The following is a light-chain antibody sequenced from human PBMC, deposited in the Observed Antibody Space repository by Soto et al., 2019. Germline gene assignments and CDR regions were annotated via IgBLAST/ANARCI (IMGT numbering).Light chain of an antibody. CDR1: QSISSW. CDR2: GAS. Sequence: DIQMTQSPSTLSASVGDRVTITCRASQSISSWLAWYQQKPGKAPKLLIYGASSLESGVPSRFSGSGSGTEFPLTISSLQPDDFATYYCQQYNSYWTFGQGTKVEIK. CDR3: QQYNSYWT. J-gene: IGKJ1*01. V-gene: IGKV1-5*01.